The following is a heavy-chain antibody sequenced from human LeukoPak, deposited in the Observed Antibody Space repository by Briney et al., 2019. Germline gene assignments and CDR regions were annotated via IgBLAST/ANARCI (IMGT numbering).Heavy chain of an antibody. CDR3: ATLPAKPSIAARPNYYYYMDV. Sequence: GGSLRPSCAASGFTFSSYEMNWVRQAPGKGLEWVSYISSSGSTIYYADSVKGRFTISRDNAKNSLYLQMNSLRAEDTAVYYCATLPAKPSIAARPNYYYYMDVWGKGTTVTVSS. D-gene: IGHD6-6*01. V-gene: IGHV3-48*03. CDR1: GFTFSSYE. J-gene: IGHJ6*03. CDR2: ISSSGSTI.